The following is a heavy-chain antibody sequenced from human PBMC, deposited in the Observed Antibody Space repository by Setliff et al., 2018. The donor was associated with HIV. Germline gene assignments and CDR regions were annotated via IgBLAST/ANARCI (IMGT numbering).Heavy chain of an antibody. D-gene: IGHD3-22*01. CDR3: ARDSEWGSDSSGYDDY. CDR2: IIPISRTT. Sequence: ASVKVSCKASGGTISSYTITWVRQAPRQGLEWMGMIIPISRTTNYAQKFQGRVTMTTDTSTSTAYMELRSLRSDDTAVYYCARDSEWGSDSSGYDDYWGQGTLVTVSS. V-gene: IGHV1-69*08. CDR1: GGTISSYT. J-gene: IGHJ4*02.